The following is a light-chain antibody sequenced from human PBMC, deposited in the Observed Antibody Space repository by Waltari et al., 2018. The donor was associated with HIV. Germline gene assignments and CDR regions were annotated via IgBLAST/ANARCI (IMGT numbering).Light chain of an antibody. J-gene: IGLJ3*02. CDR1: STTLVSNI. CDR2: SND. Sequence: VLTQPPSVSGTPGQNVTISCPGSSTTLVSNIVNWYRQVPDAAPKLLIISNDQRPSGVPDRFPGSKSGTSASQAISGLKSADEAGDYCAAWDDSLNVVFGGGTKLTV. V-gene: IGLV1-44*01. CDR3: AAWDDSLNVV.